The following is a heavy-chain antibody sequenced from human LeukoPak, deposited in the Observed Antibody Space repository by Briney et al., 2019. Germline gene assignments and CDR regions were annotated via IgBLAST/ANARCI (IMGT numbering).Heavy chain of an antibody. CDR3: AISDGYCSSTTCYNPLDY. Sequence: SETLSLTCTVSGGSISSGNYWWSWIRQHPGKGLEWIGYIYYSGSTLYNPSLQSRASISVDTSKNQFSLRLNSVAAADTAVYYCAISDGYCSSTTCYNPLDYWGQGTLVTVSS. J-gene: IGHJ4*02. D-gene: IGHD2-2*02. CDR1: GGSISSGNYW. CDR2: IYYSGST. V-gene: IGHV4-31*03.